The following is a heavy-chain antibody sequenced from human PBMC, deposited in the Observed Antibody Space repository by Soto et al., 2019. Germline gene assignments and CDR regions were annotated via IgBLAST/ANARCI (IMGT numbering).Heavy chain of an antibody. J-gene: IGHJ4*02. D-gene: IGHD6-13*01. CDR3: AKGTAAGFDY. CDR1: GFTFSSYG. V-gene: IGHV3-30*18. Sequence: GGSLRLSCAASGFTFSSYGMHWVRQAPGKGLEWVAVISYDGSNKYYADSVKGRFTISRENSKNTLYLQMNSLRAEDTAVYYCAKGTAAGFDYWGQGTLVTVSS. CDR2: ISYDGSNK.